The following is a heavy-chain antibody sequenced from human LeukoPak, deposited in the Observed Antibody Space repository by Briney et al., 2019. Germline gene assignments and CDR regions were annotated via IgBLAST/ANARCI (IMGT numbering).Heavy chain of an antibody. J-gene: IGHJ4*02. D-gene: IGHD1-26*01. CDR2: ISSSSSYI. CDR3: ASVRSGSLDY. V-gene: IGHV3-21*01. CDR1: GFTFSSYS. Sequence: PGGSLRLSCAAYGFTFSSYSMNWVRQAPGKGLEWVSSISSSSSYIYYADSVKGRFTISRDNAKNSLYLQMDSLKAEDKAVYYCASVRSGSLDYWGQGTLVTVSS.